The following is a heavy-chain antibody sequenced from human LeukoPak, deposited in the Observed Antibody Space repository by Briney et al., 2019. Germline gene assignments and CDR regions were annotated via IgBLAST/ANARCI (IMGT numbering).Heavy chain of an antibody. J-gene: IGHJ3*02. CDR1: EYSFIGYW. CDR2: TYPGDSDT. V-gene: IGHV5-51*01. D-gene: IGHD1-1*01. Sequence: GESLKISCNGSEYSFIGYWIGWVRQMPGKGLEWMGITYPGDSDTRYSPSFQGQVTISADRSIGSAYLQWGSLKASDTAMYYCARRYNWKGPFDIWGPGTMVIVSS. CDR3: ARRYNWKGPFDI.